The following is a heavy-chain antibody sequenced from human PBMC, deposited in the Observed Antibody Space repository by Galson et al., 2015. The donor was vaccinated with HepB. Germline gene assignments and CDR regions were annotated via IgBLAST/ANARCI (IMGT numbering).Heavy chain of an antibody. Sequence: SLRLSCAASGFTFSSYAMSWARQAQGEGLEWVSAISGSGGSTYYADSVKGRFTISRDNSKNTLYLQMNSLRAEDTAVYYCAKAAPPPPRYSSSSSTTFDYWGQGTLVTVSS. CDR2: ISGSGGST. V-gene: IGHV3-23*01. D-gene: IGHD6-13*01. CDR3: AKAAPPPPRYSSSSSTTFDY. CDR1: GFTFSSYA. J-gene: IGHJ4*02.